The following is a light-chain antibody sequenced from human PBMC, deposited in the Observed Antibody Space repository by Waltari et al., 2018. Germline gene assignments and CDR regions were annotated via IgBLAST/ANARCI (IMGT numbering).Light chain of an antibody. CDR2: AAS. CDR1: QNISIY. J-gene: IGKJ1*01. Sequence: DIQMTQSPSSLSASVGDRVTITCRASQNISIYLNWYQQKPGKAPNLLIYAASSLQSGIPSRFSGSGSGRDFTLIITSLQPEEFATYYCQESYSFTRTFGQGTKVEIK. V-gene: IGKV1-39*01. CDR3: QESYSFTRT.